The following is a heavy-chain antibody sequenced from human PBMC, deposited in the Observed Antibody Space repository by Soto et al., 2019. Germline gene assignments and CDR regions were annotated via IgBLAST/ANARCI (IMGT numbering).Heavy chain of an antibody. Sequence: GGSLRLSCATSGFNFRSYGIHWVRQAPGKGLEWVGIIWYDGSNKYYADSVKGRFTISRDNSKNTLYLQMNSLRAEDTAVYYCAKEQLVLVNWIDPWGQGTLVTVSS. J-gene: IGHJ5*02. V-gene: IGHV3-33*06. CDR3: AKEQLVLVNWIDP. D-gene: IGHD6-13*01. CDR2: IWYDGSNK. CDR1: GFNFRSYG.